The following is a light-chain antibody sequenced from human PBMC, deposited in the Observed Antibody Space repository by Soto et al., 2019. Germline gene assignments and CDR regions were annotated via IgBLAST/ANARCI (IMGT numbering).Light chain of an antibody. J-gene: IGKJ3*01. V-gene: IGKV1-5*01. CDR3: QQYDNLPFT. Sequence: IQITKSPSTLSASVGDTVTITCRASQRINGWLAWHQLKPGKAPKLLIYDVSALKRGVPPRFSGSGSGPEFTLTISSLQPEDVEIYYCQQYDNLPFTFGRGKKVDI. CDR1: QRINGW. CDR2: DVS.